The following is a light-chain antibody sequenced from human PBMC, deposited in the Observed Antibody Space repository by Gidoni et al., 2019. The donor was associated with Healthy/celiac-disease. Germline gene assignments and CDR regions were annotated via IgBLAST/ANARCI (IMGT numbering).Light chain of an antibody. CDR2: SNN. Sequence: TPGQRVTISCSGSSYNIGSNTVNWYQQLPGTAPKLLIYSNNQRPSGVPDRFSGSKSGTSASLAISGLQSEDEADYYCAAWDDSLNGWVFGGGTKLTVL. CDR1: SYNIGSNT. CDR3: AAWDDSLNGWV. V-gene: IGLV1-44*01. J-gene: IGLJ3*02.